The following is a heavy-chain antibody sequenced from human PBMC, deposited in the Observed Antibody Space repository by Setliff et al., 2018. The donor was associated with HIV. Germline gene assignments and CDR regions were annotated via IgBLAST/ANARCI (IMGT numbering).Heavy chain of an antibody. CDR1: GGSISSGSYY. J-gene: IGHJ5*02. Sequence: PSETLSLTCTVSGGSISSGSYYWSWIRQPAGKGLEWIGRIYTSGSTYYNPSLKSRVTISVDTSKNQFSLKLSSVTAADTAVYYCVRERIGELLNWFDPWGQGTLVTVSS. CDR3: VRERIGELLNWFDP. V-gene: IGHV4-61*02. CDR2: IYTSGST. D-gene: IGHD3-10*01.